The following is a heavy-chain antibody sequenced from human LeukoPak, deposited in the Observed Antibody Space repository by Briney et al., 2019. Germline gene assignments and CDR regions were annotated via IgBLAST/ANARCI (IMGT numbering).Heavy chain of an antibody. CDR1: GYTFTGYY. J-gene: IGHJ4*02. Sequence: GASVKVSCKASGYTFTGYYMHWVRQAPGQGLEWMGWINPNSGGTNYAQQFQGRLTISVDTSKNQFPLKLSSVTAADTAVYYCAREGSSSSFDYWGQGTLVTVSS. V-gene: IGHV1-2*02. D-gene: IGHD6-6*01. CDR3: AREGSSSSFDY. CDR2: INPNSGGT.